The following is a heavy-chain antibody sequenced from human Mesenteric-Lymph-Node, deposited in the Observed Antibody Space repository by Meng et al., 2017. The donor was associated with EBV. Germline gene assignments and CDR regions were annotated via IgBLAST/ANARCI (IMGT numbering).Heavy chain of an antibody. CDR1: GGSISSSDYF. CDR3: ARGRRGVQYFDF. Sequence: QLQLAGSGPGLVKPSEPLSLTCTVSGGSISSSDYFWVWIRQPPGKGLEWIGNIYYSGSTNYNPSLKSQITISVDTSKNQLSLRVSHVTAADTAVYYCARGRRGVQYFDFWGQGALVTVSS. CDR2: IYYSGST. D-gene: IGHD1-1*01. V-gene: IGHV4-39*07. J-gene: IGHJ4*02.